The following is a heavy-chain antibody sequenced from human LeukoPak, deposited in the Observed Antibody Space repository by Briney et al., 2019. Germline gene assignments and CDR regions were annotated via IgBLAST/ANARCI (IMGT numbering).Heavy chain of an antibody. Sequence: PGGSLRLSCAASGFTFSSYSMNWVRQAPGKGLEWVSSISSSSSYIYYADSVKGRFTISRDNAKNSLYLQMNSLRAEDTAVYYCASFRWRAGSYYFDYWGQGTLVTVSS. J-gene: IGHJ4*02. V-gene: IGHV3-21*04. CDR1: GFTFSSYS. CDR2: ISSSSSYI. D-gene: IGHD3-3*01. CDR3: ASFRWRAGSYYFDY.